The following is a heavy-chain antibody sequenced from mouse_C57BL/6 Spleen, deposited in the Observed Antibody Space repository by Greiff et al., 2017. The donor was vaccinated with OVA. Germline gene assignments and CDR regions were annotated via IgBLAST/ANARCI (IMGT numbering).Heavy chain of an antibody. CDR2: ISSGGDYI. CDR3: TRGEDPYFDY. Sequence: EVKLMESGEGLVKPGGSLKLSCAASGFTFSSYAMSWVRQTPEKRLEWVAYISSGGDYIYYADTVKGRFTISRDNARNTLYLQMSSLKSEDTAMYYCTRGEDPYFDYGGQGTTLTVSS. J-gene: IGHJ2*01. V-gene: IGHV5-9-1*02. CDR1: GFTFSSYA.